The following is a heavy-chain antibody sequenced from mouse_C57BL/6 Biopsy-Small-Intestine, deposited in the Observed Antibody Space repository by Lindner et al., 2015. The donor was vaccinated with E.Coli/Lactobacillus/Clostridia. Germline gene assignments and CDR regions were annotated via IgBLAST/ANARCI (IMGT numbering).Heavy chain of an antibody. V-gene: IGHV1-39*01. CDR3: ARYYYDGSYWFFDV. D-gene: IGHD1-1*01. CDR2: INPYSDNA. Sequence: VQLQESGAELVKPGASVKISCKASGYSFTAYNMNWVKQSHGKSLEWIGNINPYSDNATYNQKFKGKATLTVDESLSTAYMQLNLLTSEDSAVYYCARYYYDGSYWFFDVWGAGTTVTVSS. J-gene: IGHJ1*01. CDR1: GYSFTAYN.